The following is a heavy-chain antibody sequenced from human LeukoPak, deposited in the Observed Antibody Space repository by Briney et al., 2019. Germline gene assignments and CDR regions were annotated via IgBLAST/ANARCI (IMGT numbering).Heavy chain of an antibody. J-gene: IGHJ4*02. V-gene: IGHV3-23*01. CDR2: ISGSGGST. CDR3: ATDQVVGATNRLYY. Sequence: GGSLRLSCAASGFTFSSYAMSWVRQAPGKGLEWVSAISGSGGSTYYADSVKGRFTISRDNAKNSLYLQMSSLRDEDTAVYYCATDQVVGATNRLYYWGQGTLVTVSS. CDR1: GFTFSSYA. D-gene: IGHD1-26*01.